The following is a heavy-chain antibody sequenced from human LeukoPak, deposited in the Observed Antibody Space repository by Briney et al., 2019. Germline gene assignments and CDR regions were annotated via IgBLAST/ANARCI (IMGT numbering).Heavy chain of an antibody. V-gene: IGHV4-59*01. Sequence: ETLSLTCTVSGGSISSYYWCWIRQPPGKGLEWIGYIYYSGGTNYNPSLKSRVTISVDTSKNQFSLKLSSVTAADTAVYYCAREGYSSDLDYWGQGTLVTVSS. D-gene: IGHD6-19*01. CDR1: GGSISSYY. CDR2: IYYSGGT. J-gene: IGHJ4*02. CDR3: AREGYSSDLDY.